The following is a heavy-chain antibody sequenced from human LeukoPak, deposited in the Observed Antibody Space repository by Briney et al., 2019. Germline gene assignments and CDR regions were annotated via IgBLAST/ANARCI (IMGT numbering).Heavy chain of an antibody. CDR3: ARDPGDSGSYSYYYYYYGMDV. J-gene: IGHJ6*02. V-gene: IGHV4-39*07. Sequence: SETLSLTCSVSGGSISSSNYYWGWIRQPPGKGLEWIGSIYYSGSTYYNPSLKSRVTISLDTSKNQFSLKLSSVTAADTAVYYCARDPGDSGSYSYYYYYYGMDVWGQGTTVTVSS. CDR1: GGSISSSNYY. CDR2: IYYSGST. D-gene: IGHD1-26*01.